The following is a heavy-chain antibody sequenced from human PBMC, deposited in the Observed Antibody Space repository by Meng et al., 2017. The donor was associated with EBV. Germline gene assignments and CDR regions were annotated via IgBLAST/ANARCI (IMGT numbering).Heavy chain of an antibody. Sequence: QVQLVQSAAGVKKPGSSVKVSCKTSGGPFRYYAISWVRQAPGQGLEWLGGFLPRLGAPNYAQKFHGRVKITADESTSTHYMDLSSLRSEDRAIYYCASESGRGYTPDYWGQGTLVTVSS. CDR1: GGPFRYYA. CDR2: FLPRLGAP. D-gene: IGHD3-10*01. V-gene: IGHV1-69*01. CDR3: ASESGRGYTPDY. J-gene: IGHJ4*02.